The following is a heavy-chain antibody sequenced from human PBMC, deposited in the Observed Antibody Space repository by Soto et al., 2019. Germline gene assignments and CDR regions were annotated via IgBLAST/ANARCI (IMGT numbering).Heavy chain of an antibody. CDR1: GFTFSAYT. CDR2: ISYDESDK. Sequence: GGSLRLSCAASGFTFSAYTMHWVRQAPGKGLEWVSLISYDESDKFYADSVKGRFTISRDISKNTLYLQMTSLRTEDTAVYYCARRGGGGNFLDLWGQGTLVTVSS. V-gene: IGHV3-30-3*01. D-gene: IGHD2-21*02. CDR3: ARRGGGGNFLDL. J-gene: IGHJ5*02.